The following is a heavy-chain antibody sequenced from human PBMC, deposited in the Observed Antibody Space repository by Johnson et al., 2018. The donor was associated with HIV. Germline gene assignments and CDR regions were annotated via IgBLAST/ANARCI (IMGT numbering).Heavy chain of an antibody. CDR3: ARGIVEVPPRYRLLRDDVFDV. J-gene: IGHJ3*01. CDR2: INWNGGST. D-gene: IGHD2-15*01. Sequence: VQLVESGGGVVRPGGSLRLSCAASGFTFDDYGMSWVRQAPGKGLEWVSGINWNGGSTAYADSVKGRFTISRDNAKNSLYLQMDSLRAKDTALYYRARGIVEVPPRYRLLRDDVFDVWGQGTMVTVSS. CDR1: GFTFDDYG. V-gene: IGHV3-20*04.